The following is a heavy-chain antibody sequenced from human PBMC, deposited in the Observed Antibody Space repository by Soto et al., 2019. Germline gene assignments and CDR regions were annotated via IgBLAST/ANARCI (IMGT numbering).Heavy chain of an antibody. J-gene: IGHJ6*02. CDR3: ARVGFGELLAHGMDV. D-gene: IGHD3-10*01. V-gene: IGHV4-30-4*01. CDR2: IYYSGST. CDR1: GGSISSGDYY. Sequence: LSLTCTVSGGSISSGDYYWSWIRQPPGKGLEWIGYIYYSGSTYYNPSLKSRVTISVDTSKNQFSLKLSSVTAADTAVYYCARVGFGELLAHGMDVWGQGTTVTVSS.